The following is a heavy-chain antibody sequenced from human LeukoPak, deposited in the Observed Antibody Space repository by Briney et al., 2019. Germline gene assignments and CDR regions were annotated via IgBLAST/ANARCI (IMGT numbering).Heavy chain of an antibody. Sequence: PGGSLKLSCAASGFTFSGSAMRWVRQASGKGLEWVGRIRSKANSYATAYAASGRGRFTISRDDSKNTAYLQMNSLKTEDTAVYYCTRREGYCSSTSCPAFDYWGQGTLVTVSS. D-gene: IGHD2-2*01. CDR2: IRSKANSYAT. V-gene: IGHV3-73*01. CDR1: GFTFSGSA. J-gene: IGHJ4*02. CDR3: TRREGYCSSTSCPAFDY.